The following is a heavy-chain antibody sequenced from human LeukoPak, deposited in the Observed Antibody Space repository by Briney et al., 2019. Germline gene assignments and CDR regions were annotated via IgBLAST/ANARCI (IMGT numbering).Heavy chain of an antibody. D-gene: IGHD4-17*01. CDR1: GDSISGYY. V-gene: IGHV4-59*01. CDR2: IYTSGST. J-gene: IGHJ6*03. Sequence: SETLSLTCTVSGDSISGYYWSWIRQPPGKGLQWIGYIYTSGSTRYNPSLKSRVTISVDTSKNQFSLKLSSVTAADTAVYYCARDSAYGGVYYYYMDVWGKGTTVTVSS. CDR3: ARDSAYGGVYYYYMDV.